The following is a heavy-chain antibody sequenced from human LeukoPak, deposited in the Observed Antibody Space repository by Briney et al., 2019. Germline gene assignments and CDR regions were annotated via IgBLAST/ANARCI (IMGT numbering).Heavy chain of an antibody. CDR2: ISGSGGST. D-gene: IGHD6-19*01. Sequence: PGGSLRLSCAASGFTFSSYAMSWVRQAPGKGLEWVSAISGSGGSTYYADSVKGRFTISRDNSKNTLYLQMNSLRAEDTAVYYCAKDGLSEQWPVRSYYYYGMDVWGQGTTVTVSS. V-gene: IGHV3-23*01. CDR3: AKDGLSEQWPVRSYYYYGMDV. CDR1: GFTFSSYA. J-gene: IGHJ6*02.